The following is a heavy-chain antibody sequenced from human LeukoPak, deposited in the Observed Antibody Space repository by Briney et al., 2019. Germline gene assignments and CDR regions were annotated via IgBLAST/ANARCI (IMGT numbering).Heavy chain of an antibody. D-gene: IGHD6-13*01. J-gene: IGHJ6*04. Sequence: GASVKVSCKASGFTFTSSAVQWVRQARGQRLEWIGWIVVGSGNTNYAQKFQERVTITRDMSTSTAYMELSSLRSEDTAAYYCAASSSWDRYYYYYGMDVWGKGTTVTVSS. CDR1: GFTFTSSA. CDR2: IVVGSGNT. CDR3: AASSSWDRYYYYYGMDV. V-gene: IGHV1-58*01.